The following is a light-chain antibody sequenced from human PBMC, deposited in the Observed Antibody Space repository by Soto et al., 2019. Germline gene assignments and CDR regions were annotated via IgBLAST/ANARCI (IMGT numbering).Light chain of an antibody. J-gene: IGLJ3*02. CDR1: SSNIGAGYD. V-gene: IGLV1-40*01. CDR2: GNS. CDR3: QSYDSSLSGWV. Sequence: QSVLTQPPSVSGAPGQRVTISCTGSSSNIGAGYDVHWYQQLLGTAPKLLIYGNSNRPSGVPDRFSGSKSGTSASLAITGLQAEEEADYYCQSYDSSLSGWVFGGGTKLTVL.